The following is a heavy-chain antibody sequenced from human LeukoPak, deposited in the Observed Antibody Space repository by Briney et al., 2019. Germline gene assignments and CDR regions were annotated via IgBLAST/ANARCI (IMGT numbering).Heavy chain of an antibody. CDR3: AGPSQLVGQLYYYYGMDV. CDR1: GGTFSSYA. D-gene: IGHD6-6*01. V-gene: IGHV1-69*04. CDR2: FIPILGIA. Sequence: ASVKVSCKASGGTFSSYAISWVRQAPGQGLEWMGRFIPILGIASYAQKFQGRVTITADKSTSTAYMELSSLRSEDTAVYYCAGPSQLVGQLYYYYGMDVWGQGTTVTVSS. J-gene: IGHJ6*02.